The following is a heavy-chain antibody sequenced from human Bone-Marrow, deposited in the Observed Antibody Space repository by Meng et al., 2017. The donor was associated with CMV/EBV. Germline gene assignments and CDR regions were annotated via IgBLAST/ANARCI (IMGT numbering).Heavy chain of an antibody. CDR3: ATTDSYGYWFDP. CDR1: GYTFSNYD. CDR2: MNPNRGNT. V-gene: IGHV1-8*01. D-gene: IGHD5-18*01. J-gene: IGHJ5*02. Sequence: ASVKVSCKASGYTFSNYDIIWVRQASGQGLEWVGWMNPNRGNTAYAQKFQGRVTMTRDTSTSIAYVELSSLRSGDTAVYYCATTDSYGYWFDPWGQGTLVTVSS.